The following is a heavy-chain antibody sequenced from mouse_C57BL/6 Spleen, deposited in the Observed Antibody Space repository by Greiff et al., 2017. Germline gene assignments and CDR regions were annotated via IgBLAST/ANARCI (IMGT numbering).Heavy chain of an antibody. Sequence: QVQLKQPGAELVMPGASVKLSCKASGYTFTSYWMHWVKQRPGQGLEWIGEIDPSDSYTNYNQKFKGKSTLTVDKSSSTAYMQLSSLTSEDSAVYYCARFITTARDFDYWGQGTTLTVSS. CDR2: IDPSDSYT. J-gene: IGHJ2*01. CDR1: GYTFTSYW. D-gene: IGHD1-1*01. CDR3: ARFITTARDFDY. V-gene: IGHV1-69*01.